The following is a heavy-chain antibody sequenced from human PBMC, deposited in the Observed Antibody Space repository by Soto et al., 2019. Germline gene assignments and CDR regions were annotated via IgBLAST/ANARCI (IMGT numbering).Heavy chain of an antibody. CDR2: INSDGSRT. V-gene: IGHV3-74*03. CDR3: ARIGTGYYYMDV. J-gene: IGHJ6*03. CDR1: GFAFSNYW. Sequence: EVQLVESGGGLVQPGGSLRLSCPASGFAFSNYWMHWVRQAPGKGLVWVSRINSDGSRTTYADSVRGRFTISRDNAKNTVYLHMNSLSAEDTAVYYCARIGTGYYYMDVWGKGTTVTVSS. D-gene: IGHD1-1*01.